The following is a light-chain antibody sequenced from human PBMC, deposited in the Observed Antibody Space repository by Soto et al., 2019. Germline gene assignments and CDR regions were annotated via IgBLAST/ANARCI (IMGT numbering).Light chain of an antibody. V-gene: IGKV3-15*01. J-gene: IGKJ2*01. Sequence: EMDMAQSPATLSVSPGEGATLSCRAAQNIGYSLGWYQQRPGQAPRLLIYGAFNRATAIPARFSGSGSGTEFTLTISSLQPEDSATYYCQYLGAFGQGTKLEIK. CDR1: QNIGYS. CDR3: QYLGA. CDR2: GAF.